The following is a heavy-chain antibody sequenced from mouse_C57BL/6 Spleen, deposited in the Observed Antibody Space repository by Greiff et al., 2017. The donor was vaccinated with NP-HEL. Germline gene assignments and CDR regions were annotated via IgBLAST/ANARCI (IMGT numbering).Heavy chain of an antibody. J-gene: IGHJ3*01. Sequence: QVQLQQSGPELVKPGASVKISCKASGYTFTDYYINWVKQRPGQGLEWIGWIFPGSGSTYYNEKFKGKATLTADKSSSTAYMLLSSLTSEDSAVYCCARSGVYDGYFAGAYWGQGTLVTVSS. CDR2: IFPGSGST. CDR1: GYTFTDYY. D-gene: IGHD2-3*01. V-gene: IGHV1-75*01. CDR3: ARSGVYDGYFAGAY.